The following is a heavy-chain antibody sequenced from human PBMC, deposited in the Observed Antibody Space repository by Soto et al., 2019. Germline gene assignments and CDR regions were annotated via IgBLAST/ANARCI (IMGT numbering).Heavy chain of an antibody. V-gene: IGHV1-69*06. Sequence: VQLVQSGAEVKKPGSSVKVSCKTSGGTFSTYSIVWVRQAPGEGLEWMGGIIPIFGTPNYAQKFQDRVTITADKSTNTAFMELSSLKSEDTAMYYCASSSGNNYGVGTNYYFDYWGQGTLVTVSS. CDR1: GGTFSTYS. D-gene: IGHD1-26*01. CDR2: IIPIFGTP. J-gene: IGHJ4*02. CDR3: ASSSGNNYGVGTNYYFDY.